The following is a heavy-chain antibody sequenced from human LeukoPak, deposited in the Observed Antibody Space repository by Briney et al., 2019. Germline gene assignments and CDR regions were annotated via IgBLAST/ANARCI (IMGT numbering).Heavy chain of an antibody. V-gene: IGHV1-8*03. CDR1: GYTFTGYD. Sequence: ASVKVSCKASGYTFTGYDINWVRQATGQGLEWMGWMNPNSGNTGYAQKFQGRVTITRDSSIRTAYLEPSSLRAEDTAVYYCAIAHPRHMWLGCSKNSGNWFDPWGQRTLVTVSS. J-gene: IGHJ5*02. CDR2: MNPNSGNT. D-gene: IGHD5-12*01. CDR3: AIAHPRHMWLGCSKNSGNWFDP.